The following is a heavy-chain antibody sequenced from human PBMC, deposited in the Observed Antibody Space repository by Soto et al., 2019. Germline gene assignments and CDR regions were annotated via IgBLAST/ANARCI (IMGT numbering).Heavy chain of an antibody. V-gene: IGHV4-30-4*01. CDR3: ARAAHYDFWSGYREAFDY. J-gene: IGHJ4*02. CDR1: GGSISSGDYY. Sequence: PSETLSLPCTVSGGSISSGDYYWSWIRQPPGKGLEWIGYIYYSGSTYYNPSLKSRVTISVDTSKNQFSLKLSSVTAADTAVYYCARAAHYDFWSGYREAFDYWGQGTLVTVSS. D-gene: IGHD3-3*01. CDR2: IYYSGST.